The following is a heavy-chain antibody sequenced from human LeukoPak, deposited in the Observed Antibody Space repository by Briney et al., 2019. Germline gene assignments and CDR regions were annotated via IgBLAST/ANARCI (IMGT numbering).Heavy chain of an antibody. D-gene: IGHD2-2*01. J-gene: IGHJ4*02. V-gene: IGHV3-9*01. CDR2: ISWKSGSI. CDR3: ARRRGLGYCSSTSCYAGYFDY. CDR1: GFIFDDYA. Sequence: PGGSLRLSCAACGFIFDDYAMHWVRQAPGKGLDGVSGISWKSGSIGYADSVKGRFPSSRDNAKNSLYLQMNSLRAEDTALYYCARRRGLGYCSSTSCYAGYFDYWGQGTLVSVSS.